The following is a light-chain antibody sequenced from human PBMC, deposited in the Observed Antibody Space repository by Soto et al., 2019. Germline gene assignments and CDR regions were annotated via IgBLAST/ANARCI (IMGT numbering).Light chain of an antibody. CDR2: DAS. J-gene: IGKJ1*01. CDR3: QQYNSDSQT. CDR1: QTISSY. Sequence: DIQMTQSPSSLSASVGDRLTITCRASQTISSYLDWYQQKPGKAPKLLIYDASTLQTGVPSRFSGSGSGTEFTLTISSLQPEDVATYYCQQYNSDSQTFGQGTKVDIK. V-gene: IGKV1-27*01.